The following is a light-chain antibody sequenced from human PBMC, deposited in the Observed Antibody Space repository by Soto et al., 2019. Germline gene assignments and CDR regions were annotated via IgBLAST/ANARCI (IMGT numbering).Light chain of an antibody. Sequence: QSVLTQSPSASGTAGQRITISCSGGSSNIGSNSVNWYQQVPGTAPKVLIYRDHQRPSGVPDRFSGSKSGTSASLAISGLQSEDEAEYYWASWDDSLNAVLFGGGTKLTVL. CDR3: ASWDDSLNAVL. CDR2: RDH. V-gene: IGLV1-44*01. CDR1: SSNIGSNS. J-gene: IGLJ2*01.